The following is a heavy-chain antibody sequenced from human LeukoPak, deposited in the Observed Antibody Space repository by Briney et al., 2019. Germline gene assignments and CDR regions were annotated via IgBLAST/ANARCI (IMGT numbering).Heavy chain of an antibody. D-gene: IGHD1-26*01. CDR1: GFTFTSSA. CDR2: IVVGSGNT. V-gene: IGHV1-58*01. CDR3: AALTYIVGATTFDY. Sequence: ASVKVSCKASGFTFTSSAVQWVRQARGQRLEWIGWIVVGSGNTNYAQKFQERVTISRDMSTSTAYMELSSLRSEDTAVYYCAALTYIVGATTFDYWGQGTLVTVSS. J-gene: IGHJ4*02.